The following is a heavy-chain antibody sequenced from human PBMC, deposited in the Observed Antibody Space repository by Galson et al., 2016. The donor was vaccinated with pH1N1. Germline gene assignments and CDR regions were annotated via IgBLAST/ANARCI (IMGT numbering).Heavy chain of an antibody. CDR2: IYYNGNT. V-gene: IGHV4-59*02. D-gene: IGHD1-26*01. J-gene: IGHJ4*02. CDR1: GGSVSNNY. CDR3: AKEGASRSAGYFES. Sequence: SETLSLTCTVSGGSVSNNYYSWIRQSPGKGLEWIAYIYYNGNTKYNPSLKSRVTISLDTSKNQVSLNLTSVTAADTAIYYCAKEGASRSAGYFESWGQGALVAFSS.